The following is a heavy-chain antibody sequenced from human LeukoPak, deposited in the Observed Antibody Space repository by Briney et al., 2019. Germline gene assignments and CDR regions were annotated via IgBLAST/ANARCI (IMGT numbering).Heavy chain of an antibody. V-gene: IGHV3-30*02. D-gene: IGHD3-10*01. CDR2: IQNDGSNE. CDR3: AKATMVRGVTPYYYMDV. Sequence: GGSLRLSCAASGFTFRSYGMHWVRQAPGKGLEWVAYIQNDGSNEQYADSVKGRFSISRDNSKNTLYLQMNSLRAEDTAVYYCAKATMVRGVTPYYYMDVWGKGTTVTISS. J-gene: IGHJ6*03. CDR1: GFTFRSYG.